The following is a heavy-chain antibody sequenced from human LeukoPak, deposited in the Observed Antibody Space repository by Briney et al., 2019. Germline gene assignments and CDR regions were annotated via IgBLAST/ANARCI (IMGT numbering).Heavy chain of an antibody. Sequence: PGGSLRLSCAASGFTFSSYAMSWVRQAPGKGLEWVSAISGSGGSTYYADSVKGRFTISRDKSKNTLYLQMNSLRAEDTAVYYCAKDPGSVLSVVPAAVRFDYWGQGTLVTVSS. D-gene: IGHD2-2*01. J-gene: IGHJ4*02. CDR2: ISGSGGST. CDR1: GFTFSSYA. CDR3: AKDPGSVLSVVPAAVRFDY. V-gene: IGHV3-23*01.